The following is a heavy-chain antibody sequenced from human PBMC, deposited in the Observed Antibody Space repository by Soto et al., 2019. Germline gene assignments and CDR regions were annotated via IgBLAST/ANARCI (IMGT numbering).Heavy chain of an antibody. CDR2: IYYSGST. J-gene: IGHJ4*02. CDR3: ARNGKYYGSGGSHPDDY. D-gene: IGHD3-10*01. V-gene: IGHV4-31*03. Sequence: QVQLQESGPGLVKPSQTLSLTCTVSGGSISSGGYYWSWIRQHPGKGLEWIGYIYYSGSTYYNPSLKSRVTISVDTSKNQFSLKLSSVTAADTAVYYCARNGKYYGSGGSHPDDYWGQGTLVTVSS. CDR1: GGSISSGGYY.